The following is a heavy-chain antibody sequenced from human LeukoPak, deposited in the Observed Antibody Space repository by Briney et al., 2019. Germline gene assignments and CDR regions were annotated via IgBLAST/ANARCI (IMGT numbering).Heavy chain of an antibody. CDR1: GCWFTNYA. V-gene: IGHV7-4-1*02. D-gene: IGHD3-10*01. CDR3: ARNNADGEGRFSY. Sequence: GASVKVSCKASGCWFTNYAMNWVRQAPGQGLEWMGWINTNTGNPTYAQGFTGRFVFSLDTSVSTAYLQISSLEAEDSAVYYCARNNADGEGRFSYWGQGTLVTVSS. CDR2: INTNTGNP. J-gene: IGHJ4*02.